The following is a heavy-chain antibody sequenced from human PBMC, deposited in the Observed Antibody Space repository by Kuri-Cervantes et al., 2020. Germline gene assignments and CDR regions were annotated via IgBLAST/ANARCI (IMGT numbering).Heavy chain of an antibody. CDR1: GFTFSSYA. Sequence: GESLKISCAASGFTFSSYAMSWVRQAPGKGLEWVSAISGSGGSTYYADSVKGRFTISRDNSKNTLYLQMNSLRAGDTAVYYCAKVKGRWELLRLQYYFDYWGQGTLVTVSS. CDR3: AKVKGRWELLRLQYYFDY. V-gene: IGHV3-23*01. J-gene: IGHJ4*02. D-gene: IGHD1-26*01. CDR2: ISGSGGST.